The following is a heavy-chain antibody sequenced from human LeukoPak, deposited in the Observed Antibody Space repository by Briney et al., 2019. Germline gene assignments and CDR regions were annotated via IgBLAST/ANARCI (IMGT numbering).Heavy chain of an antibody. D-gene: IGHD5-18*01. Sequence: ASVKVSCKASGGTFSSYAISWVRQAPGQGLEWMGWINPNSGGTNYAQKFQGRVTMTRDTSISTAYMELSRLRSDDTAVYYCAKLSSGIQLWLRGYFDYWGQGTLVTVSS. CDR3: AKLSSGIQLWLRGYFDY. J-gene: IGHJ4*02. CDR2: INPNSGGT. CDR1: GGTFSSYA. V-gene: IGHV1-2*02.